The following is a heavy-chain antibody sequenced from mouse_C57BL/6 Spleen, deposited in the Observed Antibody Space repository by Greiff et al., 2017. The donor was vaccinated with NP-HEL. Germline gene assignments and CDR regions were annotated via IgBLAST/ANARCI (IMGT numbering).Heavy chain of an antibody. CDR2: IYPSDSET. J-gene: IGHJ2*01. D-gene: IGHD1-1*02. CDR3: ARRDYGGDY. V-gene: IGHV1-61*01. Sequence: QVQLQQPGAELVRPGSSVKLSCKASGHTFTSYWMDWVKQRPGQGLEWIGNIYPSDSETHYNQKFKDKATLTVDKSSSTAYMQLSSLTSEDSAVYYCARRDYGGDYWGQGTTLTVSS. CDR1: GHTFTSYW.